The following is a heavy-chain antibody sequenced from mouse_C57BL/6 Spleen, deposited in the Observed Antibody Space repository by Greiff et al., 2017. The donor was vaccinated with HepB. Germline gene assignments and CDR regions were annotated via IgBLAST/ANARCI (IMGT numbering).Heavy chain of an antibody. D-gene: IGHD2-1*01. J-gene: IGHJ4*01. Sequence: EVQLQQSGPELVKPGASVKISCKASGYSFTGYYMNWVKQSPEKSLEWIGEINPSTGGTTYNQKFKAKATLTVDKSSSTAYMQLKSLTSEDSAVYYCASPIYYGNYGAMDYWGQGTSVTVSS. V-gene: IGHV1-42*01. CDR3: ASPIYYGNYGAMDY. CDR1: GYSFTGYY. CDR2: INPSTGGT.